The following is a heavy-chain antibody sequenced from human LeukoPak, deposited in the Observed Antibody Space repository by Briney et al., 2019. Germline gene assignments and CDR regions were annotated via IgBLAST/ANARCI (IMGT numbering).Heavy chain of an antibody. CDR2: IKQDGSEK. Sequence: GGSLRLSWAASGFTFSSYWMSWVRQAPGKRPEWVANIKQDGSEKYYVDSVKGRFTISRDHAKNSLYLQMNSLRAEDTAVYYCARPPFSSAFDIWGQGTMVTVSS. CDR1: GFTFSSYW. CDR3: ARPPFSSAFDI. J-gene: IGHJ3*02. V-gene: IGHV3-7*01. D-gene: IGHD6-13*01.